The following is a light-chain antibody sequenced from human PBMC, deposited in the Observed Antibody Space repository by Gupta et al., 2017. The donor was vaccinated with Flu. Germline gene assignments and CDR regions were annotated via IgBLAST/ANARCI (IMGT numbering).Light chain of an antibody. J-gene: IGKJ1*01. CDR2: GAS. CDR1: QSVSSN. CDR3: QQYNNWPQT. V-gene: IGKV3-15*01. Sequence: EFGLTTSPATCSQLPGERATLSCRASQSVSSNLAWYQQKPGQAPRLLIYGASTRATGIPARFSGSGSGTEFTLTISSLQSEDFAVYYCQQYNNWPQTFGQGTKVEIK.